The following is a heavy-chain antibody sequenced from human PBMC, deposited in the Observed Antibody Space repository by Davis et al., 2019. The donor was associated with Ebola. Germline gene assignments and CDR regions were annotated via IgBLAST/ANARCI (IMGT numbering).Heavy chain of an antibody. CDR3: ARGMDCSSTSCYQRYYYYGMDV. D-gene: IGHD2-2*01. J-gene: IGHJ6*02. CDR1: GFTFSSYW. CDR2: ISSSSSTI. Sequence: GGSLRLSCAASGFTFSSYWMSWVRQAPGKGLEWVSYISSSSSTIYYADSVKGRFTISRDNAKNSLYLQMNSLRDEDTAVYYCARGMDCSSTSCYQRYYYYGMDVWGQGTTVTVSS. V-gene: IGHV3-48*02.